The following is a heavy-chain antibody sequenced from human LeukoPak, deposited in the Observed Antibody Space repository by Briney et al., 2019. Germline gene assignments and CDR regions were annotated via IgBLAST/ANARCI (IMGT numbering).Heavy chain of an antibody. V-gene: IGHV3-23*01. CDR2: ISDRGSRT. Sequence: GGFLRLSCAVSGITLSNYGMSWVRQAPGKGLEWVAGISDRGSRTNYADSVKGRFTISTDHPKNTLYLQMNSLRAEDTAVYYCATLLVVKVGDFDYWGQGTLVTVSS. J-gene: IGHJ4*02. CDR3: ATLLVVKVGDFDY. CDR1: GITLSNYG. D-gene: IGHD3-22*01.